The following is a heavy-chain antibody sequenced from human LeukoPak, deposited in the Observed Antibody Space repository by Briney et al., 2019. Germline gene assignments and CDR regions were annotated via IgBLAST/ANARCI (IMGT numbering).Heavy chain of an antibody. CDR1: GFTFSTPA. V-gene: IGHV3-23*01. J-gene: IGHJ6*02. CDR3: AKTNSGWYLGVYYYYGMDV. D-gene: IGHD6-19*01. CDR2: LTGRGGST. Sequence: PGGSLRLSCVASGFTFSTPAMTWVRQAPGKGLEWVSVLTGRGGSTYYADSVKGRFTISRDTSRNTLYLQMNSLRAEDTAVYYCAKTNSGWYLGVYYYYGMDVWGQGTTVTVSS.